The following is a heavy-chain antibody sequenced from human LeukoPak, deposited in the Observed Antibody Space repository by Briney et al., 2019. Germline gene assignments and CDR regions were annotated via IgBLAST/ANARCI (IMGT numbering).Heavy chain of an antibody. D-gene: IGHD2-2*01. Sequence: SETLSLTCAVYGGSFSGYYWSWIRQPPGKGLEWIGEINHSGSTNYNPSLKSRVTISVDTSKNQFTLKLSSVTAADTAVYYCAVGGYCSSTSCYAEVPRRHYWFDPWGQGTLVTVSS. J-gene: IGHJ5*02. CDR1: GGSFSGYY. V-gene: IGHV4-34*01. CDR2: INHSGST. CDR3: AVGGYCSSTSCYAEVPRRHYWFDP.